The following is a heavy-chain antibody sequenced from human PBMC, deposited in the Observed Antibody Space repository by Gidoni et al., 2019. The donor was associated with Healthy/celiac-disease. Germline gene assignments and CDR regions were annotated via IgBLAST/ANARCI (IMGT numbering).Heavy chain of an antibody. CDR3: TREGYMDV. Sequence: EVQLVESGGGLVQPGRSLRLSCTASGFTFGDYAMSWVRQAPGKGLEWVGFIRSKAYGGTTEYAASVKGRFTISRDDSKSIAYLQMNSLKTEDTAVYYCTREGYMDVWGKGTTVTVSS. J-gene: IGHJ6*03. CDR1: GFTFGDYA. CDR2: IRSKAYGGTT. V-gene: IGHV3-49*04.